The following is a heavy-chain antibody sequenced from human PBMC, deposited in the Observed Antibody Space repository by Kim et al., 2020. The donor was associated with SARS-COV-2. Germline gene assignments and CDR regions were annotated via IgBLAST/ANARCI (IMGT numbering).Heavy chain of an antibody. CDR1: GFNFNNYG. D-gene: IGHD3-10*01. V-gene: IGHV3-30*18. CDR3: AKSHQIFFFGESRLFDS. CDR2: ISYEGSKK. J-gene: IGHJ4*02. Sequence: GGSLRLSCAGSGFNFNNYGMHWVRQAPGKGLEWVAVISYEGSKKYYEDSLRGRFTISRDNARNTVYLQMNSLEPDDTAVYYCAKSHQIFFFGESRLFDSWGQGTLVPVSS.